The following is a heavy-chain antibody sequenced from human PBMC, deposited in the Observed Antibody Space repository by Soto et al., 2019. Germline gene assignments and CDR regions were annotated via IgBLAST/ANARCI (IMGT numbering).Heavy chain of an antibody. CDR2: IGTAGDT. CDR3: ARGAFSSGWYGGREYYYYYMDV. J-gene: IGHJ6*03. Sequence: GGSLRLSCAASGFTFSSYDMHWVRQATGKGLEWVSAIGTAGDTYYPGSVKGRFTISRENAKNSLYLQMNSLRAGDTAVYYCARGAFSSGWYGGREYYYYYMDVWGKGTTVTVSS. D-gene: IGHD6-19*01. CDR1: GFTFSSYD. V-gene: IGHV3-13*01.